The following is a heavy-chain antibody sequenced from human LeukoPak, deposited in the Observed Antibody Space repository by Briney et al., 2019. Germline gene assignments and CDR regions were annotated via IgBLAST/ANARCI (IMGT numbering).Heavy chain of an antibody. J-gene: IGHJ4*02. D-gene: IGHD6-19*01. Sequence: PGGSLRLSCAASGFTFSSYSMNWVRQAPGKGLEWVSSISSSSSYIYYADSVKGRFTISRDNAKNSLYLQMNSLRAEDTAVYYCARDISSGWYQRPDEFDYWGQGTLVTVSS. V-gene: IGHV3-21*01. CDR2: ISSSSSYI. CDR1: GFTFSSYS. CDR3: ARDISSGWYQRPDEFDY.